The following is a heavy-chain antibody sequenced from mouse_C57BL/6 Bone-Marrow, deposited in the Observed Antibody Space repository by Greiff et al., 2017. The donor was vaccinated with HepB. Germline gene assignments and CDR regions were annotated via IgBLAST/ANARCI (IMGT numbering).Heavy chain of an antibody. Sequence: ESGPGLVKPSQSLSLTCSVTGYSITSGYYWNWIRQFPGNKLEWMGYISYDGSNNYNPSLKNRISITRDTSKNQFFLKLNSVTTEDTATYYCAGDGYPWYCDVWGTGTTVTVSS. CDR3: AGDGYPWYCDV. V-gene: IGHV3-6*01. D-gene: IGHD2-2*01. J-gene: IGHJ1*03. CDR1: GYSITSGYY. CDR2: ISYDGSN.